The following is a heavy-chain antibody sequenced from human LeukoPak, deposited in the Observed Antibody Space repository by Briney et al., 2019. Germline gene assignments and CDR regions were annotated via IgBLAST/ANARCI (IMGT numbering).Heavy chain of an antibody. CDR3: GKDWKLDY. Sequence: GGSLRLSCVASGFTFNNYAMSWVRQAPGKGLEWVSAIGDKGVDKKYADSVKGRFTISRGNSKNTLYLHMNSLRAEDTAIYYCGKDWKLDYWGQGTLVTVSS. CDR2: IGDKGVDK. J-gene: IGHJ4*02. CDR1: GFTFNNYA. D-gene: IGHD1-1*01. V-gene: IGHV3-23*01.